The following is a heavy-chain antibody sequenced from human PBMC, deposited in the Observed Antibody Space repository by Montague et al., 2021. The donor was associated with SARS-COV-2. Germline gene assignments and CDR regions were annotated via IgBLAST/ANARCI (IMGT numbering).Heavy chain of an antibody. CDR1: GFTFSNYD. V-gene: IGHV3-48*03. CDR3: TRDYRSIVGDGLDI. Sequence: CLRLSCAASGFTFSNYDMNWVRQAPGKGPEWISYISTSAYTTSYAGSVKGRFTISRDNGKNSLYLQMNSLRVEDTAVYYCTRDYRSIVGDGLDIWGQGTKVTVSS. D-gene: IGHD3-16*02. CDR2: ISTSAYTT. J-gene: IGHJ3*02.